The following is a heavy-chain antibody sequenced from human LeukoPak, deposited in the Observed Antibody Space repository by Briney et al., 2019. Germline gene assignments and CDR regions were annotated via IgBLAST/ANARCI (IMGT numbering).Heavy chain of an antibody. V-gene: IGHV4-59*01. CDR1: GGSINSFY. CDR3: ARDGYCSGTTCYAFDI. CDR2: IYYSGST. J-gene: IGHJ3*02. Sequence: SETLSLTCTVSGGSINSFYWSWIRQPPGKGLEWIGYIYYSGSTNYNPSLKSRVTISLDTSKNQFSLKLSSVTAADTAVYYCARDGYCSGTTCYAFDIWGQGTMVTVSS. D-gene: IGHD2-2*01.